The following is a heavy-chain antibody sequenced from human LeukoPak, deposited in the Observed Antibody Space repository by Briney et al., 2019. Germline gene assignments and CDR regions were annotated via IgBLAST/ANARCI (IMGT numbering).Heavy chain of an antibody. CDR2: IYYTGST. CDR1: GGSISSYY. CDR3: ARYISSGLDY. V-gene: IGHV4-59*08. J-gene: IGHJ4*02. D-gene: IGHD6-6*01. Sequence: SETLSLTCTVSGGSISSYYWSWIRQPPGKGLEWIGYIYYTGSTNYNPSLKSRVTVSVDTSKNQFSLKLSYVNAADTAVYYCARYISSGLDYWGQGTLVTVSS.